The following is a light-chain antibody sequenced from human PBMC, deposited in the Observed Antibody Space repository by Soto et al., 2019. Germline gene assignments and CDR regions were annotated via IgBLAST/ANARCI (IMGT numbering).Light chain of an antibody. J-gene: IGKJ2*01. CDR2: AAY. CDR1: QSISSY. CDR3: QQSYSTPYT. Sequence: DIQMTQSPSSLSASVGDRVTITCRARQSISSYLNWYQQKPGKAHKLLLYAAYRLQSGVPSRFSGSGSGTDFTLTISSLQHEDFANYYCQQSYSTPYTFGQGTKLEIK. V-gene: IGKV1-39*01.